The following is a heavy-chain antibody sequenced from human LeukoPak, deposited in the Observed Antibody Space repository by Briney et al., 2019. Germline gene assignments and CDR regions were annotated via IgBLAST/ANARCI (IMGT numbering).Heavy chain of an antibody. CDR2: IIPILGIA. CDR1: GGTFSSYA. CDR3: ARDWSDYYDSSGYYLVY. Sequence: SVKASCKASGGTFSSYAISWVRQAPGQGLEWMGRIIPILGIANYAQKFQGRVTITADKSTSTAYMELSSLRSEDTAVYYCARDWSDYYDSSGYYLVYWGQGTLVTVSS. D-gene: IGHD3-22*01. J-gene: IGHJ4*02. V-gene: IGHV1-69*04.